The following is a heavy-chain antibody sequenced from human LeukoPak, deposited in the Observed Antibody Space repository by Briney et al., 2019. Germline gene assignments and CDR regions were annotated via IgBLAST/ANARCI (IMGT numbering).Heavy chain of an antibody. CDR2: MNPNSGNT. Sequence: ASVKVSCKASGYTFTSYDINWVRQATGQGLEWMGWMNPNSGNTGYAQKFQGRVTITRNTSISTAYMELSSLRSEDTAVYYCARAPYCSSTSCYGEFDYWGQGTLVTVSS. D-gene: IGHD2-2*01. J-gene: IGHJ4*02. V-gene: IGHV1-8*03. CDR3: ARAPYCSSTSCYGEFDY. CDR1: GYTFTSYD.